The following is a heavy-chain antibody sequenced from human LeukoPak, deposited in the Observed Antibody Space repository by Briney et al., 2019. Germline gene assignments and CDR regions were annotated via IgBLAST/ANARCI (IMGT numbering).Heavy chain of an antibody. CDR2: IYYSGST. D-gene: IGHD2-2*01. J-gene: IGHJ4*02. Sequence: SSETLSLTCTVSGGSISSYNWSWIRQPPGKGLEWIGYIYYSGSTNYNPSLKSRVTISVDTSKNQFSLKLSSVTAADTAVYYCARDYQQRGIDYWGQGTLVTVSS. V-gene: IGHV4-59*01. CDR1: GGSISSYN. CDR3: ARDYQQRGIDY.